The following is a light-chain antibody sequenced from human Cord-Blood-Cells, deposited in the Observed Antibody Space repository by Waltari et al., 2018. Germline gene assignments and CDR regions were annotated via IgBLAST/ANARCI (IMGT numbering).Light chain of an antibody. J-gene: IGKJ4*01. CDR2: DAS. CDR3: QQRSNWRIT. CDR1: QSVNSY. Sequence: EIVLTQSPATLSLSPGERATLSCRASQSVNSYLAWYQQKPGQAPRLLIYDASNRATGIPARFSGSGSGTDFTLTISSLEPEDFAVYYCQQRSNWRITFGGGTKVEIK. V-gene: IGKV3-11*01.